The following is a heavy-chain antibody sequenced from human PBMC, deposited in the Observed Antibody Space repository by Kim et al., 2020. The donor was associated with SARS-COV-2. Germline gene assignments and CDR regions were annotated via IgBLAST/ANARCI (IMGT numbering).Heavy chain of an antibody. CDR3: AKDEWGLGNALDA. J-gene: IGHJ3*01. D-gene: IGHD2-15*01. CDR1: GFTFDDYA. V-gene: IGHV3-9*01. Sequence: GGSLRLSCATSGFTFDDYAMNWVRQAPGKGLEWVAYISWNSRLVGYADSVKGRFTISRDNAKASLYLQMNSLRPEDTALYFCAKDEWGLGNALDAWGQGTMVTVSS. CDR2: ISWNSRLV.